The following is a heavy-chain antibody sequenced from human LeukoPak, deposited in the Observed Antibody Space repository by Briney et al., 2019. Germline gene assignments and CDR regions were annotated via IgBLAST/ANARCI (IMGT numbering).Heavy chain of an antibody. Sequence: QAGGSLRLSCAASGFTFSSYWMSWVRQAPGKGLEWVANIKQDGSEKYYVDSVKGRFTISRDNAKNSLYLQMNSLRAEDTAVYYCARGNGEMATIDSNFDYWGQGTLVTVSS. D-gene: IGHD5-24*01. CDR3: ARGNGEMATIDSNFDY. CDR2: IKQDGSEK. V-gene: IGHV3-7*01. J-gene: IGHJ4*02. CDR1: GFTFSSYW.